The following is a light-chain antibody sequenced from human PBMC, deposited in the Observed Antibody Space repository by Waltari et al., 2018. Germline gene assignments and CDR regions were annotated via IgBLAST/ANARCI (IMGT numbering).Light chain of an antibody. CDR1: QSINTY. CDR3: QRYNSYANT. CDR2: GAS. J-gene: IGKJ2*01. V-gene: IGKV1-5*01. Sequence: DILMTQSPSTLSASVGDRVTITCRASQSINTYLAWYPQKPGKAPKLLIYGASTLESGVPGRFSGTGSGTEFTLTISSLQPDDFATYYCQRYNSYANTFGQGTKVDIK.